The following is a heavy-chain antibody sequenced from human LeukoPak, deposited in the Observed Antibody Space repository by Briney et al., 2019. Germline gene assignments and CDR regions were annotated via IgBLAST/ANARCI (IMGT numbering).Heavy chain of an antibody. CDR3: ARASRTTESWFDP. D-gene: IGHD1-1*01. Sequence: PSETLSLTCTVSGGSISSGDYYWSWIRQPPGKGLEWIGYIYYSGSTYYNPSLKSRVTISVDTSKNQFSLKLSSVTAADTAVYYCARASRTTESWFDPWGQGTLVTVSS. J-gene: IGHJ5*02. V-gene: IGHV4-30-4*01. CDR1: GGSISSGDYY. CDR2: IYYSGST.